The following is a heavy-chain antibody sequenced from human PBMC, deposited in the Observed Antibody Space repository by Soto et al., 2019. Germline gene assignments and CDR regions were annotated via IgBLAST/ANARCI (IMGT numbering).Heavy chain of an antibody. J-gene: IGHJ4*02. CDR3: ARVVDSCAPVDY. D-gene: IGHD3-22*01. CDR2: ISSSSSYT. Sequence: QVQLVESGGGLVKPGGSLRLSCAASGFTFSDYSMSWSRQAPGKGLEWVSYISSSSSYTNYADSVKGRFTISRDNATNSLYLQMNSLRAEDTAVYYCARVVDSCAPVDYWGQGTLVTVSS. CDR1: GFTFSDYS. V-gene: IGHV3-11*05.